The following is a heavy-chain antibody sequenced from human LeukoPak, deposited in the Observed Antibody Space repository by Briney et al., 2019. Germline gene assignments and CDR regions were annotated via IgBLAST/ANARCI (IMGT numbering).Heavy chain of an antibody. V-gene: IGHV5-51*01. CDR1: GYTFTSYW. CDR2: VDPSDSDT. J-gene: IGHJ4*02. CDR3: ARAARSGTVYFDY. D-gene: IGHD5-12*01. Sequence: GESLKISCQGSGYTFTSYWIGWVRQMPGKGLEWMGMVDPSDSDTRYSPSFQGQVTFSVEESITTASLQWSSLRASDTAIYYCARAARSGTVYFDYWGQGTLVTVSS.